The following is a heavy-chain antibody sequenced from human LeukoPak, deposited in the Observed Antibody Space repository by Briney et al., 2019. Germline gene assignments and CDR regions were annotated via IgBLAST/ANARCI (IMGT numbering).Heavy chain of an antibody. CDR3: ARADSSSWYAPFDY. Sequence: PSETLSLTCNVSGGSISSYYWSWIRQPPGKGLEWIGYVYYSGSTNYHPSLKSRVTISIDTSKNQFSLKLNSVTAADAAVYYCARADSSSWYAPFDYWGQGTLVTVS. V-gene: IGHV4-59*01. CDR1: GGSISSYY. CDR2: VYYSGST. J-gene: IGHJ4*02. D-gene: IGHD6-13*01.